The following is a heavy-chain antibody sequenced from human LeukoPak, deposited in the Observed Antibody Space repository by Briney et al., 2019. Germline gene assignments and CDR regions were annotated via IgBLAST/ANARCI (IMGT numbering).Heavy chain of an antibody. V-gene: IGHV3-7*01. CDR3: ARIGLYYSSRYYFDF. D-gene: IGHD3-10*01. Sequence: GGSLRLSCAASGFIFSTNWMSWFRQAPGKGLEWVANINQDGSEKYYVDSVKGRLTISRDNAKNSLYLQMNSLRAEDTAVYYCARIGLYYSSRYYFDFWGQGTLVTVSS. CDR1: GFIFSTNW. CDR2: INQDGSEK. J-gene: IGHJ4*02.